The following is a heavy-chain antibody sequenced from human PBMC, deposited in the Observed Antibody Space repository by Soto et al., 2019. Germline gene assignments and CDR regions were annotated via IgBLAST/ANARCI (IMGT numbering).Heavy chain of an antibody. V-gene: IGHV1-2*04. CDR3: ARAFGYCSSTSCSNWFDP. CDR1: GYTFTGYY. D-gene: IGHD2-2*01. CDR2: INPNSGGT. Sequence: GASVKVSCKASGYTFTGYYMHWVRQAPGQGLEWMGWINPNSGGTNYAQKFQGWVTMTRDTSISTAYMELSRLRSDDTAVYYCARAFGYCSSTSCSNWFDPWGQGTLVTVSS. J-gene: IGHJ5*02.